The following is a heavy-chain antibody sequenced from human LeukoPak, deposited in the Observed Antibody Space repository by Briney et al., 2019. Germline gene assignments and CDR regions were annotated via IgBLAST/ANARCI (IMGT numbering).Heavy chain of an antibody. CDR1: GDSISSYY. V-gene: IGHV4-59*01. CDR2: IYYSGST. D-gene: IGHD2-2*01. CDR3: ARMPPPPTAMDYYYYMDV. J-gene: IGHJ6*03. Sequence: PSETLSLTCTVSGDSISSYYWRWIRQPPGKGLEWIGYIYYSGSTNYNPSLKTRVTISVDTSKNQFSLKLSSVTAADTAVYYCARMPPPPTAMDYYYYMDVWGKGTTATVSS.